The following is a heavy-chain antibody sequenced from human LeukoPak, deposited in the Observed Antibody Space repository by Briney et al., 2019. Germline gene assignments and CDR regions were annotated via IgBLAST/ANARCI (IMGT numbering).Heavy chain of an antibody. CDR1: GFTFSTYA. D-gene: IGHD2-2*01. CDR2: ISTNGDST. J-gene: IGHJ4*02. CDR3: ARWGSTSCYDY. V-gene: IGHV3-64*02. Sequence: GGSLRLSCAASGFTFSTYAMHWVGQAPGKGLEYVAAISTNGDSTYYADSVKGRFTISRDNSKNTLFLQMGSLGADDMAVYYCARWGSTSCYDYWGQGTLVSVSS.